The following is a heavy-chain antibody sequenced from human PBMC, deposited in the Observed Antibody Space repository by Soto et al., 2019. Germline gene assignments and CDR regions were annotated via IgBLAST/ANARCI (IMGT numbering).Heavy chain of an antibody. D-gene: IGHD3-9*01. J-gene: IGHJ6*02. CDR1: SGSFSDSY. CDR2: IKYGGGN. V-gene: IGHV4-34*01. CDR3: ARGSVVIDSVGRYYYNYGLDV. Sequence: KQSQTLSLTCAVNSGSFSDSYWTWIRQPPGKGLEWIGEIKYGGGNKYNPSLKSRATISLDTSRNQFYLNVTSMTAADTAIYYCARGSVVIDSVGRYYYNYGLDVWGQGTMVTVSS.